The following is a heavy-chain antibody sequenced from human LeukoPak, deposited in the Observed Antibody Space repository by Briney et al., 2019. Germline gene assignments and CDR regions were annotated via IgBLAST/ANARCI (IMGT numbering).Heavy chain of an antibody. CDR3: ARDFLLYYAFSGFFDY. CDR2: ISSTSSYI. CDR1: GFTFSSYS. J-gene: IGHJ4*02. Sequence: KSGGXLRLSCAASGFTFSSYSMNWVRRAPGKGLEWVSSISSTSSYISYADSVKRRFTISRDNAKNSLYLQMNSLRAEDTAVYYCARDFLLYYAFSGFFDYWGQGTLVTVSS. D-gene: IGHD3-3*01. V-gene: IGHV3-21*01.